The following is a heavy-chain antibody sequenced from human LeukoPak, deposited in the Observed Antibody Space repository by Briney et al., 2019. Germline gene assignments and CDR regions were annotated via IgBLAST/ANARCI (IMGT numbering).Heavy chain of an antibody. J-gene: IGHJ4*02. CDR1: GFTFSSYW. CDR3: AKAEPASGYDY. D-gene: IGHD1-14*01. Sequence: GGSLRLSCAASGFTFSSYWMSWVRQAPGKGLEWASYISSSSRTIYYADSVKGRFTISRDNAKNSVYLQMNSLRAEDTAVYYCAKAEPASGYDYWGQGTLVTVSS. V-gene: IGHV3-48*01. CDR2: ISSSSRTI.